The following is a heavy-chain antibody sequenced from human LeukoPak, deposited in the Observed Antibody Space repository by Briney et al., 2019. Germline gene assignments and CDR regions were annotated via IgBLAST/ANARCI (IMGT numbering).Heavy chain of an antibody. V-gene: IGHV3-23*01. CDR2: ISSSGGST. J-gene: IGHJ4*02. CDR1: GFTCTHYA. CDR3: AKVRTGHYFDY. Sequence: GGSLRLSCAASGFTCTHYAMSWVRQAPGKGLEWVSSISSSGGSTYYADSVKGRFTISRDDSKNTLYVQMNSLRAEDTAVYYCAKVRTGHYFDYWGQGTLVTVSS. D-gene: IGHD3/OR15-3a*01.